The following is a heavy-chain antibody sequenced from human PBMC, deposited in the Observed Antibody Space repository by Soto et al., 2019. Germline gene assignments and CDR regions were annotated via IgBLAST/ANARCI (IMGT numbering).Heavy chain of an antibody. D-gene: IGHD3-16*01. CDR3: AKGLRRLLRTQYYYGLDV. CDR1: GFTFSPYA. CDR2: ISGSGGNT. V-gene: IGHV3-23*01. Sequence: GGSLRLSCAASGFTFSPYAMTWVRQAPGKWLEWVSSISGSGGNTNYADSVKGRFTVSRDNSKRTLSLQMNSLTEEDTAIYYCAKGLRRLLRTQYYYGLDVWGRGXTVTVYS. J-gene: IGHJ6*02.